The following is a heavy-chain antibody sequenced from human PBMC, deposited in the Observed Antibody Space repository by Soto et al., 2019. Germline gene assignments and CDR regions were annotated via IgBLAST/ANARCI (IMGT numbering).Heavy chain of an antibody. CDR2: VHVTGNI. D-gene: IGHD1-1*01. CDR3: ARDAKYSRMWYNYHGIDG. Sequence: QVSLQESGPGLLQSSETLSLTCTVSNDSFSSYYWSWIRQSAGRGLEWIGRVHVTGNIHYNPSLMGRCTLSSDTSTSEFCLRLTSVTAADTAVYYCARDAKYSRMWYNYHGIDGWGPGTTVTVTS. CDR1: NDSFSSYY. V-gene: IGHV4-4*07. J-gene: IGHJ6*02.